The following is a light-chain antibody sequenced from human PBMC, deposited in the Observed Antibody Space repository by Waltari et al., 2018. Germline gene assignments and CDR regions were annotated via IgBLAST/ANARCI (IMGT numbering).Light chain of an antibody. CDR2: GAS. CDR3: QQYSNWYS. J-gene: IGKJ2*03. V-gene: IGKV3-15*01. CDR1: QSLSSS. Sequence: EIVLTQSPATLSLSPGERATLSCRASQSLSSSLAWYQQKPGQAPRLLIDGASSRATGIPDRCSGSGAGTDFTLTISSLEPEDFAVYYCQQYSNWYSFGQGTKVEIK.